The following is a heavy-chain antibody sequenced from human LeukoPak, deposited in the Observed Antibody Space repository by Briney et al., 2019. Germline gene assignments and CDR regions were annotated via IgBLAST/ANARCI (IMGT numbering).Heavy chain of an antibody. Sequence: GGSLRLSCAASGFTFSSYWMHWVRQAPGKGLVWVSRINSDGSSTSYADSVKGRFTISRDNAKNTLYLQMNSLRAEDTAVYYCARGRMVRGVIKDDAFDIWGQGTTVTVSS. D-gene: IGHD3-10*01. J-gene: IGHJ3*02. CDR2: INSDGSST. CDR3: ARGRMVRGVIKDDAFDI. V-gene: IGHV3-74*01. CDR1: GFTFSSYW.